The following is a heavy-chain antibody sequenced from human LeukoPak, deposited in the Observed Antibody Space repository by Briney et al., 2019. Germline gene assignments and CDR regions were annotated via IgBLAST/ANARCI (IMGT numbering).Heavy chain of an antibody. Sequence: SETLSLTCAVYGGSFSGYYWSWIRQPPGKGLEWVGEINHSGSTNYNPSLKSRVTISVDTSKNQFSLKLSSVTAADTAVYYCARVTMIVVVNWFDPWGQGTLVTVSS. CDR2: INHSGST. J-gene: IGHJ5*02. CDR3: ARVTMIVVVNWFDP. D-gene: IGHD3-22*01. CDR1: GGSFSGYY. V-gene: IGHV4-34*01.